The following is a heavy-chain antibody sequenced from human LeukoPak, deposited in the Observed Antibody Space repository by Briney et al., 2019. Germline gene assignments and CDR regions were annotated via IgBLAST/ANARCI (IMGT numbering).Heavy chain of an antibody. Sequence: PSETLSLTCTVSGGSISSGGYYWSWIRQHPGKGLEWIGYIYYSGSTYYNPSLKSRVTISVDTSKNQFSLKLSSVTAADTAAYYCASTNGKGLYYYGMDVWGQGTTVTVSS. CDR1: GGSISSGGYY. CDR3: ASTNGKGLYYYGMDV. V-gene: IGHV4-31*03. CDR2: IYYSGST. J-gene: IGHJ6*02. D-gene: IGHD2-8*01.